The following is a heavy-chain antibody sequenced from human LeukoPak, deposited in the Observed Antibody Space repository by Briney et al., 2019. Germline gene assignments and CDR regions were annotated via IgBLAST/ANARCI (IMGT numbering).Heavy chain of an antibody. J-gene: IGHJ4*02. CDR1: GYTFTSYA. Sequence: GASVTVSCTASGYTFTSYAMHWVRQAPGQRLEWMGWINAGNGNTKYSQKFQGRVTITRDTSASTAYMELSSLRSEDTAVYYCARDDYYDSSGYSFDYWGQGTLVTVSS. D-gene: IGHD3-22*01. CDR3: ARDDYYDSSGYSFDY. V-gene: IGHV1-3*01. CDR2: INAGNGNT.